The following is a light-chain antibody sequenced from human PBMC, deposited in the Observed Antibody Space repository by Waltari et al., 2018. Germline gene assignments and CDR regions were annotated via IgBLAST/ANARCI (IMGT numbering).Light chain of an antibody. CDR2: ADD. V-gene: IGLV6-57*03. Sequence: NFVLTQPPSVSESPGKPVTISCTRSRGSFAGHYVQWYQLRPGSAPTTVIYADDQSPSGVPERFSGSIDRSSNSASLTISGLKTEDEADYYCQSYDYSTWIFGGGTKLTVL. CDR3: QSYDYSTWI. J-gene: IGLJ3*02. CDR1: RGSFAGHY.